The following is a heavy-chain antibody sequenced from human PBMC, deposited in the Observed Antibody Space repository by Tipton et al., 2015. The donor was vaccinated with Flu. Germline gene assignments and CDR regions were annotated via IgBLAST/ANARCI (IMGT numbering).Heavy chain of an antibody. CDR1: GYLLNNGYY. Sequence: TLSLTCVVSGYLLNNGYYWGWIRQHPGKGLEWVGSVYHSGITNYNPSLESRVTISVDTSKNQFSLRLTSVTAADTAVYYCARGSGNANAYLDYWGRGTLVTVSS. D-gene: IGHD6-19*01. CDR2: VYHSGIT. V-gene: IGHV4-38-2*01. J-gene: IGHJ4*02. CDR3: ARGSGNANAYLDY.